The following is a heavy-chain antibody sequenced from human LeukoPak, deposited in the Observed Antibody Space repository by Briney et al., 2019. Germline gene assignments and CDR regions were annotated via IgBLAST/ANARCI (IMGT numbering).Heavy chain of an antibody. V-gene: IGHV3-64D*09. D-gene: IGHD6-13*01. CDR3: ARDGLYSSSWYAFDI. J-gene: IGHJ3*02. CDR1: GFTFSSYA. Sequence: GGSLRLSCSASGFTFSSYAMHWVRQAPGKGLEYVSAISSSGGSTYDADSVKGRFTISRDNSNNTLYLQMSSLRAEDTAVYYCARDGLYSSSWYAFDIWGQGTMVTVSS. CDR2: ISSSGGST.